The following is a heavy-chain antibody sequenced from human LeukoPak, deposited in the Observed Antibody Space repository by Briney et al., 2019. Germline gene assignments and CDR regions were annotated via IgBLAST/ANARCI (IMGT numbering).Heavy chain of an antibody. CDR2: MNPNSGNT. Sequence: ASVKVSCKASGYTFTSYDINWVRQATGQGLEWMGWMNPNSGNTGYAQKFQGRVTMTRSTSISTAYMELSSLRSEDTAVYYCARRKRIAAAGQNWFDPWGQGTLVTVSS. CDR1: GYTFTSYD. J-gene: IGHJ5*02. D-gene: IGHD6-13*01. CDR3: ARRKRIAAAGQNWFDP. V-gene: IGHV1-8*01.